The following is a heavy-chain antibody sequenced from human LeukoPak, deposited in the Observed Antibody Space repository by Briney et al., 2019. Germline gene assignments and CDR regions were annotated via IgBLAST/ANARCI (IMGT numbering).Heavy chain of an antibody. J-gene: IGHJ5*02. V-gene: IGHV1-69*13. CDR1: GGTFSSYA. CDR2: IIPIFGTA. CDR3: QRGRIAVAGMRYWFDP. Sequence: SVKVSCKASGGTFSSYAISWVRQAPGQGLEWMGGIIPIFGTANYAQKFQGRVTITADESTSTAYMELSSLRSEDTAVYYCQRGRIAVAGMRYWFDPWGQGTLVTVSS. D-gene: IGHD6-19*01.